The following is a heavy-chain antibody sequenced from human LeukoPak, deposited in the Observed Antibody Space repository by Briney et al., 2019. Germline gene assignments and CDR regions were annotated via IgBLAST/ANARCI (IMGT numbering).Heavy chain of an antibody. Sequence: GRSLRLSCAASGFPFNTYPMHWVRQAPGKGLEWVALVSSDGNSNYYADSVKGRFTISRDNSKDTLYLQVDSLRTEDTAIYYCARGGYIDALNCWGRGTLVTVSS. V-gene: IGHV3-30*04. CDR1: GFPFNTYP. CDR3: ARGGYIDALNC. CDR2: VSSDGNSN. J-gene: IGHJ4*02. D-gene: IGHD5-24*01.